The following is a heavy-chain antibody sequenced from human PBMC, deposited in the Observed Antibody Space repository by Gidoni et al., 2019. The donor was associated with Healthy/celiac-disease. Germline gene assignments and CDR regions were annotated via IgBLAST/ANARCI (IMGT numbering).Heavy chain of an antibody. D-gene: IGHD6-19*01. J-gene: IGHJ4*02. CDR3: STDSIGWTLLDY. V-gene: IGHV3-73*01. CDR2: SRSKANSYAT. Sequence: EVQLVESGGGLVQPGGSLKPSCAASGFTFSGSAMHWVRQASGKGLECVGRSRSKANSYATAYAASVKGRFTISRDDSKNTAYLQMNSLKTEDTAVYYCSTDSIGWTLLDYWGQGTLVTVSS. CDR1: GFTFSGSA.